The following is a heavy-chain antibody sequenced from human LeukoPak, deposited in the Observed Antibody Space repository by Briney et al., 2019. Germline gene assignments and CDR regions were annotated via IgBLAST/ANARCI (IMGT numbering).Heavy chain of an antibody. CDR2: INHSGST. J-gene: IGHJ6*02. V-gene: IGHV4-34*01. Sequence: TSETLSLTCAVYGGSFSGYYWSWIRQPPGKGLEWIGEINHSGSTNYNPSLKSRVTISVDTSKNQFSLKLSSVTAADTAVYYCARIPVYSSSWYSYYYYGMDVWGQGTTVTVSS. D-gene: IGHD6-13*01. CDR1: GGSFSGYY. CDR3: ARIPVYSSSWYSYYYYGMDV.